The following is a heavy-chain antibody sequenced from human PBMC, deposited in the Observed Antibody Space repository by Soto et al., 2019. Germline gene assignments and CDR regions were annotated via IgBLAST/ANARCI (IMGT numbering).Heavy chain of an antibody. CDR3: GRSVRGHVVKYFDY. D-gene: IGHD3-10*01. V-gene: IGHV6-1*01. J-gene: IGHJ4*02. CDR1: GDTVSSNNAA. CDR2: THYRSKWYN. Sequence: SQTLSLTCAISGDTVSSNNAAWNWIRQSPSRGLEWLGRTHYRSKWYNDYAVSVKSRITINPDTSKNQFSLQLNSVTPEDTAVYYRGRSVRGHVVKYFDYWGQGTLVTVSS.